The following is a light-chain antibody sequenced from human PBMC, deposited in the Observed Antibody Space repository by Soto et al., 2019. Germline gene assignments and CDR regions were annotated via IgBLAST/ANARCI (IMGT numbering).Light chain of an antibody. CDR1: QSVSSY. CDR2: DAF. CDR3: QQRSNWPST. Sequence: EIVLTQSPATLSLSPGERATLSCRASQSVSSYLAWYQQKPVQAPRLLIYDAFNRATGIPARFSGSGSGSDFTLTITSLEPEDFAVYYCQQRSNWPSTFGGGTKVEIK. J-gene: IGKJ4*02. V-gene: IGKV3-11*01.